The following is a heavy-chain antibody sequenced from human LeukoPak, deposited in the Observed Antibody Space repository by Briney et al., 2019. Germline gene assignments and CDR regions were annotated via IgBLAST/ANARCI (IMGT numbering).Heavy chain of an antibody. CDR1: GFTFSSYE. Sequence: GGSLRLSCAASGFTFSSYEMNRVRQAPGKGLEWVSYISSSGSTIYYADSVKGRFTISRDNAKNSLYLQMNSLRAEDTAVYYCARDAAVGYFDLWGRGTLVTVSS. D-gene: IGHD6-19*01. J-gene: IGHJ2*01. CDR3: ARDAAVGYFDL. V-gene: IGHV3-48*03. CDR2: ISSSGSTI.